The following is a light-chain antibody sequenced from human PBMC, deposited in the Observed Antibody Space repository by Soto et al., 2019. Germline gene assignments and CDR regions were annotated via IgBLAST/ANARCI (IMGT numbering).Light chain of an antibody. CDR2: EVI. Sequence: QSVLTQPPSASGSPGQSVTISCTGTSSDVGVYNYVSWYQQHPGKAPELMIYEVIKRPSGVPDRFSGSKSGNTASLTVSGLQAEDEADYYCSSYAGGNKWVFGGGTKLTVL. V-gene: IGLV2-8*01. CDR3: SSYAGGNKWV. CDR1: SSDVGVYNY. J-gene: IGLJ3*02.